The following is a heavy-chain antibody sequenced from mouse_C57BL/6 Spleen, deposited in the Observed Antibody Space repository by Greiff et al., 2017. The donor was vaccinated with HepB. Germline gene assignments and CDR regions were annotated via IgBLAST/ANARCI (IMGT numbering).Heavy chain of an antibody. Sequence: EVKLMESGGGLVKPGGSLKLSCAASGFTFSDSGMHWVRQAPEKGLEWVAYISSGSSTIYYADTVKGRFTISRDNAKNTLFLQMTSVRSEDTAMYYSARRDYDAMDYWGQGTSVTVSS. CDR3: ARRDYDAMDY. J-gene: IGHJ4*01. D-gene: IGHD2-4*01. CDR1: GFTFSDSG. CDR2: ISSGSSTI. V-gene: IGHV5-17*01.